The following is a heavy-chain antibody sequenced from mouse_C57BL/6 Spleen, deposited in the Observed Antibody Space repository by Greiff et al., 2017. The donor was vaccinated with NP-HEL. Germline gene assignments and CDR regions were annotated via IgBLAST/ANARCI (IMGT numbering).Heavy chain of an antibody. CDR1: GYTFTSYW. V-gene: IGHV1-61*01. D-gene: IGHD1-1*01. Sequence: VKLQQPGAELVRPGSSVKLSCKASGYTFTSYWMDWVKQRPGQGLEWIGNIYPSDSETHYNQKFKDKATLTVDKSSSTAYMQLSSLTSEDSAVYYCARGYYYGSSPWYFDVWGTGTTVTVSS. CDR3: ARGYYYGSSPWYFDV. CDR2: IYPSDSET. J-gene: IGHJ1*03.